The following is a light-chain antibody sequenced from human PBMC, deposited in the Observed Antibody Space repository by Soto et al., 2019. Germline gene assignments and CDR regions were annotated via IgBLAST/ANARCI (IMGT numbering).Light chain of an antibody. CDR1: SSDVGGYNY. V-gene: IGLV2-14*01. J-gene: IGLJ2*01. Sequence: QSVLTQPASVSGSPGQSITISCTGTSSDVGGYNYVSWYQQVPGTAPKLLIYEVIKRPSGISPRFSGSKAGNTASLTISGLQADDEADYFCSTYTSASTSFGGGTKLTVL. CDR3: STYTSASTS. CDR2: EVI.